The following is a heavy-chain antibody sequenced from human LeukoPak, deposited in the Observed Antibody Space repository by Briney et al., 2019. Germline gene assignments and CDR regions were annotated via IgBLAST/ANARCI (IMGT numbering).Heavy chain of an antibody. D-gene: IGHD3-22*01. CDR1: GYTFTSSY. J-gene: IGHJ3*02. Sequence: ASVKVSCKASGYTFTSSYMHWLRKAPGQGLEWMGIINPSGGSTTYAQKFQDRVTMTRDTSTSTVYMELSSLRSEDTAVYYCARDYYDSSGPHRPLAFDIWGQGTMVTVSS. CDR3: ARDYYDSSGPHRPLAFDI. V-gene: IGHV1-46*01. CDR2: INPSGGST.